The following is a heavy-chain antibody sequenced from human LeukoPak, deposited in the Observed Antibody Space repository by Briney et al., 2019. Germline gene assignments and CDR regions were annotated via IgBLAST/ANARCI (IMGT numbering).Heavy chain of an antibody. J-gene: IGHJ4*02. CDR3: ASGTIFGVIAPYCFHS. Sequence: SETLSLTCTVSAGSISSYYWNWIRQVPGKGLEWIGYIFYGANTSYNPSLKDRVTMSMDTSKSQVSLKLTSVTAADTAVYYCASGTIFGVIAPYCFHSWGQGTLVTVSP. CDR1: AGSISSYY. V-gene: IGHV4-59*01. D-gene: IGHD3-3*01. CDR2: IFYGANT.